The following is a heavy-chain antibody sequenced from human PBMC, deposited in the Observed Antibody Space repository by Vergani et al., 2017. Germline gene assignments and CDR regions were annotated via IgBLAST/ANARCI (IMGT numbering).Heavy chain of an antibody. D-gene: IGHD5-18*01. CDR3: ARGGRTAKDAFDI. Sequence: QVQLVQSGAEVKKPGASVKVSCKASGYTFTGYYMHWVRQAPGQGLEWMGWIIPIFGTANYAQKFQGRVTITADESTSTAYMELSSLRSEDTAVYYCARGGRTAKDAFDIWGQGTMVTVSS. CDR1: GYTFTGYY. CDR2: IIPIFGTA. J-gene: IGHJ3*02. V-gene: IGHV1-69*01.